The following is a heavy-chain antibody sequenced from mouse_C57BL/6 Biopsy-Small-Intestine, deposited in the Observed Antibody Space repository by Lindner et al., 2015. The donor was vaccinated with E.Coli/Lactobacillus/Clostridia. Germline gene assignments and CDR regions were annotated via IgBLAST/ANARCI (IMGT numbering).Heavy chain of an antibody. CDR3: VRCDGLYVWLAY. Sequence: VQLQESGPELVKPGALVKISCKASGYLFTGYYMHWVKQSPEKSLEWIGEINPSTGGTTYNQKFKAKATLTVDKSSSTAYMQLKSLTSEDSAVYYCVRCDGLYVWLAYWGQGTLVTVSA. CDR2: INPSTGGT. J-gene: IGHJ3*01. CDR1: GYLFTGYY. V-gene: IGHV1-42*01. D-gene: IGHD2-3*01.